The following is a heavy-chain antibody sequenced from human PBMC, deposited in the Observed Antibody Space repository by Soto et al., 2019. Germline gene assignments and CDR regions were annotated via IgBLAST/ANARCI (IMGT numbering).Heavy chain of an antibody. Sequence: ASVKVSCKASGYTFTTYGVSRVRTAPGEGFELMGWINPNNRGTNIAQKFQGRVTMTRDTSISTADMGLSSLRSDDMAMYYCATMALTGAYDCWGQGTLVTVSS. CDR2: INPNNRGT. D-gene: IGHD3-10*01. J-gene: IGHJ4*02. CDR1: GYTFTTYG. CDR3: ATMALTGAYDC. V-gene: IGHV1-2*02.